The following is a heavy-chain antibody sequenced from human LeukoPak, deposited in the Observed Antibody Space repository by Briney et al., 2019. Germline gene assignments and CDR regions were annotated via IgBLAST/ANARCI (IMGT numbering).Heavy chain of an antibody. CDR1: GFTFSSYS. J-gene: IGHJ6*02. CDR3: ARTNYDILTGYFEAVAHYYYYGMDV. Sequence: RSLRLSCAASGFTFSSYSMNWVRQAPGKGLEWVSSISSSGSYIYYADSVKGRFTISRDNAKNSLYLQMNSLRAEDTAVYYCARTNYDILTGYFEAVAHYYYYGMDVWGQGTTVTVSS. CDR2: ISSSGSYI. V-gene: IGHV3-21*01. D-gene: IGHD3-9*01.